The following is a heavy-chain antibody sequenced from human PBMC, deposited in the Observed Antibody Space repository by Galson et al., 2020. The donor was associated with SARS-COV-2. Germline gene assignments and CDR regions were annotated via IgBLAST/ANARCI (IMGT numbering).Heavy chain of an antibody. V-gene: IGHV3-33*01. CDR2: IWYDGSNK. D-gene: IGHD3-9*01. J-gene: IGHJ6*02. Sequence: GGSLRLSCAASGFTFSSYGMHWVRQAPGKGLEWVAVIWYDGSNKYYADSVKGRFTISRDNSKNTLYLQMNSLRAEDTAVYYCARDKRYFDWLPGEDNYGMDVWGQGTTVTVSS. CDR1: GFTFSSYG. CDR3: ARDKRYFDWLPGEDNYGMDV.